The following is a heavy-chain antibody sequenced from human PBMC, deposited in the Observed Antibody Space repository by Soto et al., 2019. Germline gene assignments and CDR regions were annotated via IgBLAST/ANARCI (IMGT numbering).Heavy chain of an antibody. J-gene: IGHJ6*02. CDR3: AKGNNWDYYYYGMDV. V-gene: IGHV3-23*01. CDR1: GFTFSRYA. D-gene: IGHD1-20*01. CDR2: ISGSGDRT. Sequence: GGSLRLSCAASGFTFSRYAMNWVRQAPGKGLEWLSAISGSGDRTYYADAVKGQFTISRDNSKNTLFLQMNSLRAEDTAIYYCAKGNNWDYYYYGMDVWGQGTTVTVSS.